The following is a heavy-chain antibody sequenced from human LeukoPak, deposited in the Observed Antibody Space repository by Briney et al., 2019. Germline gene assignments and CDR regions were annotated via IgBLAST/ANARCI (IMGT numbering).Heavy chain of an antibody. CDR1: GYTFTGDY. V-gene: IGHV1-2*02. CDR2: INPNSGGT. CDR3: ARVGSGCYGRDFDY. Sequence: VASVKVSCKASGYTFTGDYMHWVRQAPGQGLEWMGWINPNSGGTNYAQKFQGRVTMTRDTSISTAYMELSRLRSDDTAVYYCARVGSGCYGRDFDYWAREPWSPSPQ. D-gene: IGHD6-19*01. J-gene: IGHJ4*02.